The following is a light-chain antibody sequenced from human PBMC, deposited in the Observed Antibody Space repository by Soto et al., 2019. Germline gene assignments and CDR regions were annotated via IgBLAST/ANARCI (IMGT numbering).Light chain of an antibody. CDR3: SSYTSSSTPLYV. CDR1: SSDVGGYNY. CDR2: DVS. V-gene: IGLV2-14*01. Sequence: QSVLTQPASVSGSPGQSITISCTGTSSDVGGYNYVSWYQQHPGKAPKLMIYDVSNRPSGVSNRFSGSKSGNTASLTISGLQPEDEADYYSSSYTSSSTPLYVFGPGTKLT. J-gene: IGLJ1*01.